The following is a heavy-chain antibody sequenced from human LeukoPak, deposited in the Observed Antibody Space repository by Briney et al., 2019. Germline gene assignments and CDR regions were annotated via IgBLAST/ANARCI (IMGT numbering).Heavy chain of an antibody. CDR1: GGSITNASYY. J-gene: IGHJ4*02. V-gene: IGHV4-61*01. CDR3: ARVVAAGLYDY. Sequence: SETLSLTCTVSGGSITNASYYWSWIRQPPGKGLEWIGYIYYSGSTNFNPSLKSRVTISVDTSKNQFSLKLSSVTAADTAVYYCARVVAAGLYDYWGQGTLVTVSS. D-gene: IGHD6-13*01. CDR2: IYYSGST.